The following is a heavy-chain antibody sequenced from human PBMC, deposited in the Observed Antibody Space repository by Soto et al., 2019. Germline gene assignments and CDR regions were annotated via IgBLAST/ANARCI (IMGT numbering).Heavy chain of an antibody. Sequence: ASVKVSCKASGSTFTGYYMHWVRQAPGQGLEWMGWINPNSGGTNYAQKFQGWVTMTRDTSISTAYMELSRLRSDDTAVYYCARDGKLWFGELLDYYGMDVWGQGTTVTVSS. J-gene: IGHJ6*02. CDR3: ARDGKLWFGELLDYYGMDV. CDR1: GSTFTGYY. D-gene: IGHD3-10*01. CDR2: INPNSGGT. V-gene: IGHV1-2*04.